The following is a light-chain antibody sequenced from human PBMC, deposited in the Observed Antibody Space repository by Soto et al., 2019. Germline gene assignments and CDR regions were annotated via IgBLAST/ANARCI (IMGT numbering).Light chain of an antibody. Sequence: QSVLTQPPSASGTPGQRVTISCSGSSSNIGINSVNWYQQLPGTAPKLLIYSNYQRPSVVPHRFSGSRSGTSASLAISGLQSEDEAHYYCAAWDDSLNGVVFGGGTQLTVL. V-gene: IGLV1-44*01. J-gene: IGLJ2*01. CDR1: SSNIGINS. CDR3: AAWDDSLNGVV. CDR2: SNY.